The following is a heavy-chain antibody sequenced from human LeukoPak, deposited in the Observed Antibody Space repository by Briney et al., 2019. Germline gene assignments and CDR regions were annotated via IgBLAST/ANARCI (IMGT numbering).Heavy chain of an antibody. J-gene: IGHJ3*01. CDR1: GFTLSRYA. D-gene: IGHD1-26*01. V-gene: IGHV3-23*01. CDR3: AKDLRYSGSPRAFDF. CDR2: ISASAGST. Sequence: GGSLRLSCAASGFTLSRYAMTWVRQAPGKGLEWVSVISASAGSTHYVDSVKGRFTISRDKSKNTLYLQMNSLRAEDTAVYYCAKDLRYSGSPRAFDFWGQGTMVTVSS.